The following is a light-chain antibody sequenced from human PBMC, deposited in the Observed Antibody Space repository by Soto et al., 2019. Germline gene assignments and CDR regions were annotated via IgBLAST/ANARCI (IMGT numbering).Light chain of an antibody. V-gene: IGKV1-5*01. CDR2: DAS. CDR3: QQSYSTLSIT. CDR1: QSISSW. J-gene: IGKJ5*01. Sequence: DIQMTQSPSTLSASVGGRVTSTCRASQSISSWLAWYQQKPGKAAKLLIYDASSLESGVPSRSSGSGSGTDFTLTISSLQPEDFATYYCQQSYSTLSITFGQGTRLEI.